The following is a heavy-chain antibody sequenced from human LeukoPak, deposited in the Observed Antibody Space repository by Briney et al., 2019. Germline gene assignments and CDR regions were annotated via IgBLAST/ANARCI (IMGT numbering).Heavy chain of an antibody. D-gene: IGHD6-19*01. CDR1: GYTFTGYY. J-gene: IGHJ4*02. CDR2: INPKSGDT. CDR3: VRGGPSRGSGFYYFDY. Sequence: GASVKVSCKASGYTFTGYYMHWVRQAPGQGLEWMGWINPKSGDTKYAEKSQGRVTMTRDTSISTAYLELSRLRSDDTAVYYCVRGGPSRGSGFYYFDYWGQGTLITVSS. V-gene: IGHV1-2*02.